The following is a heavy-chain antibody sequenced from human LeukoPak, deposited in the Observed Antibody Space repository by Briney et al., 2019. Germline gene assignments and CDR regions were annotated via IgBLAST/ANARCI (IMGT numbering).Heavy chain of an antibody. CDR1: GYTFTSYD. D-gene: IGHD1-26*01. J-gene: IGHJ4*02. V-gene: IGHV1-69*05. Sequence: SVKVSCKASGYTFTSYDINWVRQATGQGLEWMGRIIPIFGTANYAQKFQGRVTITTDESTSTAYMELSSLRSEDTAVYYCARTVGAIDIFDYWGQGTLVTVSS. CDR2: IIPIFGTA. CDR3: ARTVGAIDIFDY.